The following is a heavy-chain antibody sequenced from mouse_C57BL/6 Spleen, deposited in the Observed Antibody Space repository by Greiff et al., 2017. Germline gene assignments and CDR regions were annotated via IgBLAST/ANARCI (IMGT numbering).Heavy chain of an antibody. J-gene: IGHJ2*01. CDR2: IYPGDGDT. V-gene: IGHV1-82*01. CDR3: ARWVYGSTPYYFDY. Sequence: VQLQQSGPELVKPGASVKISCKASGYAFSSSWMNWVKQRPGKGLEWIGRIYPGDGDTNYNGKFKGKATLTADKSSSTAYMQLSSLTSEDSAVXFCARWVYGSTPYYFDYWGQGTTLTVSS. D-gene: IGHD1-1*01. CDR1: GYAFSSSW.